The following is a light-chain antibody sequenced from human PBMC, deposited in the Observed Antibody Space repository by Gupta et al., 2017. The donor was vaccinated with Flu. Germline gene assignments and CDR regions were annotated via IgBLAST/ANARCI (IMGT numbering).Light chain of an antibody. CDR2: NDN. CDR1: SSNIGSNV. J-gene: IGLJ3*02. Sequence: SSNIGSNVVSWYQQLPGTAPKLLIYNDNQRPSGVPDRFSGSKSGTSASLAIRGLQSEDEADYYCAAWDDSLNGLWVFGGGTKLTVL. V-gene: IGLV1-44*01. CDR3: AAWDDSLNGLWV.